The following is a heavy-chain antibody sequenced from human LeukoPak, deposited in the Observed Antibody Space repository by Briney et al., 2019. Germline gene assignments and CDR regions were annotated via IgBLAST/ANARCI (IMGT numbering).Heavy chain of an antibody. CDR1: GYSFSSYY. V-gene: IGHV1-46*01. D-gene: IGHD4-11*01. CDR3: ARENDYSNNWFDP. CDR2: INPSGDST. Sequence: ASVKVSCKASGYSFSSYYMHWVRQAPGQGLEWMGIINPSGDSTTYAQKFQGRVTMTRDTSTRTVYMELSSLRSDDTAVYYCARENDYSNNWFDPWGQGTLVTVSS. J-gene: IGHJ5*02.